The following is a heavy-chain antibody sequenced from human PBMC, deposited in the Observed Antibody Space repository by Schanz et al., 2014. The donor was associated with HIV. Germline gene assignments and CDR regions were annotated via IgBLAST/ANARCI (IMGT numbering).Heavy chain of an antibody. V-gene: IGHV4-34*02. J-gene: IGHJ4*01. Sequence: VQLQQWGAGLLKPSETLSLTCAVYGGSFRGYYWTWIRQFPGLGLEWIGGVRHIGGTNYNPSLKSRVPRSMDMSKNQFSLNLTSVTAADTAVYFCARGDFGGSSVDYWGHGNMVTVSS. CDR3: ARGDFGGSSVDY. CDR1: GGSFRGYY. CDR2: VRHIGGT. D-gene: IGHD4-17*01.